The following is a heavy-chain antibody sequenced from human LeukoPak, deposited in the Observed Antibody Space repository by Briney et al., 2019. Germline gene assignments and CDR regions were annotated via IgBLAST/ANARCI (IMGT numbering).Heavy chain of an antibody. V-gene: IGHV3-9*01. J-gene: IGHJ4*02. CDR3: AKDGQPTVTTVDY. CDR2: ISLNSGSI. D-gene: IGHD4-17*01. CDR1: GFTFDDYA. Sequence: GRCLRLSCAASGFTFDDYAMHWVRQAPRKGLVWVSGISLNSGSIGYADSVKGRFTISRDNAKNSLYLQMNSLRAEDTALYYCAKDGQPTVTTVDYWGQGTLVTVSS.